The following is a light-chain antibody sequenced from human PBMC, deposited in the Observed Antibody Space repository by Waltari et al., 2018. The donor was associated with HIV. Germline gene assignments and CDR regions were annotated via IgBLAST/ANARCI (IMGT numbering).Light chain of an antibody. Sequence: EIVLTQSPGTLSLSPGERATLSCRASQTLSINYLAWYQQKPGQAPRLLIYGASSRATGIPDRFSGSGSGTDFSLTINRLAPEDFAVYYCQQYGSSPYTFGQGTKLEIK. CDR1: QTLSINY. J-gene: IGKJ2*01. CDR3: QQYGSSPYT. CDR2: GAS. V-gene: IGKV3-20*01.